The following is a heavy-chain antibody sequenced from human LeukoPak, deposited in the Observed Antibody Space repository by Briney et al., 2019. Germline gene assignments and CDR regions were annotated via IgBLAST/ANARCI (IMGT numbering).Heavy chain of an antibody. CDR2: IYHSGST. CDR3: ASLGYCSSTSCFRTPGDY. J-gene: IGHJ4*02. CDR1: DYSISSGYY. V-gene: IGHV4-38-2*02. Sequence: PSETLSLTCTVSDYSISSGYYWGWIRQPPGKGLEWIGSIYHSGSTYYNPSLKSRVTISVDTSKNQFSLKLSSVTAADTAVYYCASLGYCSSTSCFRTPGDYWGQGTLVTVSS. D-gene: IGHD2-2*01.